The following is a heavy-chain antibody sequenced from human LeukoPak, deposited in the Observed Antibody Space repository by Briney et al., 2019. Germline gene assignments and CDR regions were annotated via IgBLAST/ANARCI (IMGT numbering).Heavy chain of an antibody. J-gene: IGHJ3*02. CDR1: GYSISSGYY. V-gene: IGHV4-38-2*02. CDR2: IYHSGST. Sequence: SETLSLTCTVSGYSISSGYYWGWIRQPPGKGLEWIGSIYHSGSTYYNPSLKSRVTISVDTSKNQFSLKLSSVTAADTAVYYCAREILVGATPEEAIAFDIWGQGTMVTVSS. D-gene: IGHD1-26*01. CDR3: AREILVGATPEEAIAFDI.